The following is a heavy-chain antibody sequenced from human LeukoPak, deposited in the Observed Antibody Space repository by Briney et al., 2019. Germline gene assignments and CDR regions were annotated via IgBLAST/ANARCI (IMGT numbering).Heavy chain of an antibody. D-gene: IGHD1-26*01. J-gene: IGHJ4*02. CDR1: GFTFTNYW. CDR2: INLDGSKR. CDR3: ARGVGATHFGY. Sequence: GGSLRLSCAASGFTFTNYWMTWVRQAPGKGLEWVANINLDGSKRFYVDSVKGRFTISRDNAKNSLYLQMNSLRAEDTAVYYCARGVGATHFGYWGQGTLATVSS. V-gene: IGHV3-7*04.